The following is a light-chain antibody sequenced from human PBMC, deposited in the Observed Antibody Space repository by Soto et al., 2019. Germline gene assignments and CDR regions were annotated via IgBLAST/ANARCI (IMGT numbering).Light chain of an antibody. V-gene: IGKV1-5*03. J-gene: IGKJ1*01. CDR3: QDCGSYSRT. CDR1: QSISSW. CDR2: KAS. Sequence: DIQMTQSPSTLSASVGDRVTITCRASQSISSWLAWYQQKPGKAPKLLIYKASSLESGVPSRFSGGGSGTDSSLHIRSLQPDDFATYYCQDCGSYSRTFGHGTKVEI.